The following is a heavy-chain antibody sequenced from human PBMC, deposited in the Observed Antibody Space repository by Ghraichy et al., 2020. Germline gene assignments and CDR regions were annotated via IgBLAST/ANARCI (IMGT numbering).Heavy chain of an antibody. J-gene: IGHJ5*02. CDR2: IYYSGST. CDR1: GGSISSGGYY. Sequence: SETLSLTCTVSGGSISSGGYYWSWIRQHPGKGLEWIGYIYYSGSTYYNPSLKSRVTISVDTSKNQFSLKLSSVTAADTAVYYCARMASGWNVNWFDPWGQGTLVTVSS. D-gene: IGHD1-1*01. V-gene: IGHV4-31*03. CDR3: ARMASGWNVNWFDP.